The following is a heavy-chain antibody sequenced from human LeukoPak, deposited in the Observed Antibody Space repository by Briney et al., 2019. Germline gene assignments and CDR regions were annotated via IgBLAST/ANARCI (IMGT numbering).Heavy chain of an antibody. CDR2: VYYSGNT. V-gene: IGHV4-59*08. D-gene: IGHD6-19*01. CDR3: ARHAVYAGSGWAFDY. Sequence: SSETLSLTCTVSGGSITSYYCSWIRQSPGKGLEWIGYVYYSGNTNYNPSLKSRVTISVDTSKNQFSLNLKSVTAADTAVYFCARHAVYAGSGWAFDYWGQGTLVTVFS. CDR1: GGSITSYY. J-gene: IGHJ4*02.